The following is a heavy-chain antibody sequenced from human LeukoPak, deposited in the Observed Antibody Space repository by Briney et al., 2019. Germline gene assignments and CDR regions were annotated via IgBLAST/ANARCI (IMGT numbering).Heavy chain of an antibody. D-gene: IGHD1-26*01. CDR1: GFTVSSNY. J-gene: IGHJ4*02. CDR3: TRESGAFSPFGF. V-gene: IGHV4-4*02. Sequence: PGGSLRLSCAASGFTVSSNYMSWVRQPPGKGLEWIGEVHLNGATNYNPSLESRVSMPIDKSKNQLSLKLSSVTAADTATYYCTRESGAFSPFGFWGQGTLVTVSS. CDR2: VHLNGAT.